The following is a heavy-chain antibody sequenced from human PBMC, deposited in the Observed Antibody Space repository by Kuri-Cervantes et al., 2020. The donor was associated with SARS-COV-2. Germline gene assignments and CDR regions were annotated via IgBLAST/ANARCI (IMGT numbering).Heavy chain of an antibody. V-gene: IGHV1-8*03. D-gene: IGHD3-3*01. CDR1: GYTFTSYD. CDR2: MNPNSGNT. J-gene: IGHJ3*02. Sequence: ASVKVSCKASGYTFTSYDISWVRQATGQGLEWMGWMNPNSGNTGYAQKFQGRVTITRNTSISTAYMELSSLRSEDTAVYYCARASSHYYDFWSGSYDAFDIWGQGTMVTVSS. CDR3: ARASSHYYDFWSGSYDAFDI.